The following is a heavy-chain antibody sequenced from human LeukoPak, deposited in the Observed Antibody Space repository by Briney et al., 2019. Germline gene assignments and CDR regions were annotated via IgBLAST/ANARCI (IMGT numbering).Heavy chain of an antibody. D-gene: IGHD1-14*01. Sequence: PGGSLRLSCVASGFTFSNAWMSWVRQAPGKGLEWVGRIKSKTDGGTTDYAAPVKGRFTISRDDSKNTTYLQMSSLKTDDTAVYYCTRRSITSTRTDDYWGQGTLVTVSS. CDR3: TRRSITSTRTDDY. V-gene: IGHV3-15*01. CDR2: IKSKTDGGTT. J-gene: IGHJ4*02. CDR1: GFTFSNAW.